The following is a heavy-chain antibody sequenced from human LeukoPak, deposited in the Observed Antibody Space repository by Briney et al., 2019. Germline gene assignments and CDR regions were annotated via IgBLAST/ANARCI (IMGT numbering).Heavy chain of an antibody. Sequence: SGTLSLTCTVSGDSINSLDLWSWVRQPPGKGLEWIGEMYLSGTTHSNPSVKSRVTISIDTSKNQFSLRLSSVTAADTAVYYCARGEDSSGYWPGLDYWGQGTLVTVSS. CDR1: GDSINSLDL. V-gene: IGHV4-4*02. J-gene: IGHJ4*02. CDR2: MYLSGTT. D-gene: IGHD3-22*01. CDR3: ARGEDSSGYWPGLDY.